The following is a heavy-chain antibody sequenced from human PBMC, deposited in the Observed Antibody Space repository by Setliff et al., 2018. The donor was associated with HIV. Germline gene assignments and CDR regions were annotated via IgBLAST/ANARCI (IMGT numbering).Heavy chain of an antibody. CDR1: GFDFSNYW. V-gene: IGHV3-74*01. Sequence: GGSLRLSCAAAGFDFSNYWIHWVRQVAGKGLVWVSHIDTDGSRTAFADSVKGRFTISRDNPKNTLYLQMNSLRGDDTAMYYCAKDRHGDYFHYYGMDVWGQGTTVTVSS. J-gene: IGHJ6*02. CDR3: AKDRHGDYFHYYGMDV. D-gene: IGHD4-17*01. CDR2: IDTDGSRT.